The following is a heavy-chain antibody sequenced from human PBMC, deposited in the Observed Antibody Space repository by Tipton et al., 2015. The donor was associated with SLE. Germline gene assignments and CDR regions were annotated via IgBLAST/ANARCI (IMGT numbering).Heavy chain of an antibody. D-gene: IGHD1-26*01. CDR1: GGSISSDY. CDR3: ARESGDL. Sequence: GLVKPSETLSLTCNVSGGSISSDYWSWIRQPPGKGLEWIGDLYSGGSPNYNPSLKSRVTISVDTSKNQFSLKLSSVTAADTAIYYCARESGDLWGQGTLVTVSS. V-gene: IGHV4-59*12. J-gene: IGHJ5*02. CDR2: LYSGGSP.